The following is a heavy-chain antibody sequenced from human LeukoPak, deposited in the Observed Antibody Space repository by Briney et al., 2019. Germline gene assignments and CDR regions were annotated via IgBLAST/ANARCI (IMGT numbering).Heavy chain of an antibody. CDR2: ITGSGTST. Sequence: PGGSLRLSCAASGFTFSHAMSWVRQAPGKGLEWVSAITGSGTSTYYADSVKGRFTISRDNSKNTLYLQMNSLRAEDTAVYYCAKYISGWYYFDYWGQGTLVTVSS. V-gene: IGHV3-23*01. D-gene: IGHD6-19*01. CDR1: GFTFSHA. J-gene: IGHJ4*02. CDR3: AKYISGWYYFDY.